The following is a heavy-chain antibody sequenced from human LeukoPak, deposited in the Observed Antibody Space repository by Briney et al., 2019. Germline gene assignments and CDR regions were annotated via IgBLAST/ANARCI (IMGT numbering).Heavy chain of an antibody. Sequence: PSETLSLTCVVSGYSISSGYYWGWLRQPPGKGLEWIGTIYHSGTTYFNPSLKIRVTLSVDTSKNQFSLNLSSVTAADTAVYYCARVLGPGYFDSWGHGTLVTVS. J-gene: IGHJ4*01. CDR3: ARVLGPGYFDS. V-gene: IGHV4-38-2*01. CDR2: IYHSGTT. CDR1: GYSISSGYY. D-gene: IGHD2-8*02.